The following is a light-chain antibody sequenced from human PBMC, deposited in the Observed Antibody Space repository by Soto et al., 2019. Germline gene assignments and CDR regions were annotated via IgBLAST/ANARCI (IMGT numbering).Light chain of an antibody. J-gene: IGKJ1*01. CDR3: QQDYSSPPT. Sequence: THYPSSLSASLVYRITITSRASQRIRNDLGWYQQKPGKAPKLLIYAASSLQSGVPSRFSGSGSGTDFTLTISRLQPEDFATYYCQQDYSSPPTFGQGTKVDIK. V-gene: IGKV1-6*01. CDR1: QRIRND. CDR2: AAS.